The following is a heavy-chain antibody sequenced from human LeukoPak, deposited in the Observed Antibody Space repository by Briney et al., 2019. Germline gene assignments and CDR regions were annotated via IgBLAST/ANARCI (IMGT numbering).Heavy chain of an antibody. D-gene: IGHD4-17*01. Sequence: GGSLRLSCAASGFTFSSYAMHWVRQAPGKGLEWVAVISYDGSNKYYADSVKGRFTISRDNSKNTLYLQMNSQRAEDTAVYYCASNDRTTVTTVDYWGQGTLVTVSS. CDR2: ISYDGSNK. V-gene: IGHV3-30*04. CDR1: GFTFSSYA. CDR3: ASNDRTTVTTVDY. J-gene: IGHJ4*02.